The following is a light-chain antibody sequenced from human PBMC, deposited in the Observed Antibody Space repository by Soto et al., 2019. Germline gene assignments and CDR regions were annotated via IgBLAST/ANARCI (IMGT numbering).Light chain of an antibody. J-gene: IGKJ5*01. CDR2: AAS. CDR1: QDINNF. CDR3: QHYDGYPQT. V-gene: IGKV1-16*01. Sequence: DIQMTQSPSSLSASVGDSVTITCRASQDINNFLAWFQQKPGEAPKSLIFAASSLHSGVPSRFSGSGSGTDFTLTISSLQAEDFGTYYCQHYDGYPQTFGQGTRLEIK.